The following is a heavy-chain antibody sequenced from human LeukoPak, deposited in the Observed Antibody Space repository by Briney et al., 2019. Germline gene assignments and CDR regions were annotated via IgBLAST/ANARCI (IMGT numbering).Heavy chain of an antibody. J-gene: IGHJ4*02. Sequence: GGSLRLSCVASGFTFSIYSMNWVRQAPGKGLEWVSYISSSSSIIYYADSVKGRFTISRDNAKNSLYLQMNSLKAEDTAVYYCARIGDKWNVFDHWGQGTLVTVSS. D-gene: IGHD1-20*01. CDR2: ISSSSSII. V-gene: IGHV3-48*04. CDR3: ARIGDKWNVFDH. CDR1: GFTFSIYS.